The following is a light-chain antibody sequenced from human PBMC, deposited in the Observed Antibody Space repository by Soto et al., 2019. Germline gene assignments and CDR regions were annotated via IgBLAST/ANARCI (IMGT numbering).Light chain of an antibody. CDR3: CSYAGSYPVV. V-gene: IGLV2-11*01. CDR1: SSDVGGYNY. J-gene: IGLJ2*01. Sequence: QSVLTQPASVSGSPGQSITISCTGTSSDVGGYNYVSWYQQHPGKAPKLMIYDVSKRPSGVPDRFSGSKSGNTASLTISGLQAEDEADYYCCSYAGSYPVVFGGGTKLTVL. CDR2: DVS.